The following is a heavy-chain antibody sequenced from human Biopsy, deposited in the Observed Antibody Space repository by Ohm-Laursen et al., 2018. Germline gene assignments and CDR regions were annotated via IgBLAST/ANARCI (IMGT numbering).Heavy chain of an antibody. CDR1: GFSVGRYD. V-gene: IGHV3-21*01. CDR2: ISETSSHI. D-gene: IGHD6-6*01. J-gene: IGHJ6*02. Sequence: SLRLSCSASGFSVGRYDMNWVRQAPGKGLEWISYISETSSHIYDADSVRGRFTVARDIAKNSLYLQLNSLRVEDTAVYYCARDSSRRAREGGMDVWGQGTTVTVSS. CDR3: ARDSSRRAREGGMDV.